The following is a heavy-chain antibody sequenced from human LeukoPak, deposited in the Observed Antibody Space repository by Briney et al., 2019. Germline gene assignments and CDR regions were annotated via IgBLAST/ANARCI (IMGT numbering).Heavy chain of an antibody. V-gene: IGHV4-59*08. D-gene: IGHD4-17*01. J-gene: IGHJ4*02. CDR1: GGPIRNYY. Sequence: SETLSLTCTVSGGPIRNYYWDWIRQPPGKGLEWIGYIHYSGSTSYNPSLKSRVTISVDTSKNQFSLKVTSVTAADTAVYYCARHDYGHYDQIKWGRGTLVTVSS. CDR2: IHYSGST. CDR3: ARHDYGHYDQIK.